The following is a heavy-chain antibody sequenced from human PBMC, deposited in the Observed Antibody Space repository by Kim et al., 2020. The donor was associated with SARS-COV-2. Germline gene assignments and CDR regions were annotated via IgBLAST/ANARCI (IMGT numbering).Heavy chain of an antibody. CDR3: ARDQETYSSGWYWDVFDI. V-gene: IGHV3-21*01. J-gene: IGHJ3*02. CDR1: GFTFSSYT. CDR2: ISSSSSYI. D-gene: IGHD6-19*01. Sequence: GGSLRLSCAASGFTFSSYTMNWVRQAPGKGLEWVSSISSSSSYIYYADSVKGRFTISRANAKNSLYLQMNSLRAEDTAVYYCARDQETYSSGWYWDVFDIWGQGTMVTVSS.